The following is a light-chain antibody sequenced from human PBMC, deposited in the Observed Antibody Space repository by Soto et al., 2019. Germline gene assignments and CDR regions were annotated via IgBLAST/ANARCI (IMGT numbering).Light chain of an antibody. CDR1: SSDVGTYKY. CDR2: EVT. CDR3: SSYAGSNNFV. Sequence: QSALTQPPSASGSPGHSVTISCTGTSSDVGTYKYVSWYQQHPGKAPKLMIYEVTKRPSGVPDRFSGSKSGNTASLTVSGLQAEDEADYYCSSYAGSNNFVFGTGTKVTVL. V-gene: IGLV2-8*01. J-gene: IGLJ1*01.